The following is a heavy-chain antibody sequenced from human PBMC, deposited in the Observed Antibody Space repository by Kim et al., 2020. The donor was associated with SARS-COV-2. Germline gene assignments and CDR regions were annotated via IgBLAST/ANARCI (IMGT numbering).Heavy chain of an antibody. Sequence: GGSLRLSCAASGFSFDDYGMHWVRQAPGKGLEWVSLITWDGGRIYYADSVKGRFTTSRDNSKNSLYLQMNSLTTEDTALYYCAKDGGGAVAGRPDLDYWG. CDR2: ITWDGGRI. V-gene: IGHV3-43D*03. D-gene: IGHD6-19*01. CDR1: GFSFDDYG. J-gene: IGHJ4*01. CDR3: AKDGGGAVAGRPDLDY.